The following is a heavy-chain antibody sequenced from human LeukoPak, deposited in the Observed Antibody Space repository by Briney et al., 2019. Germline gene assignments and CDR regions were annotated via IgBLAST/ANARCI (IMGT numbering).Heavy chain of an antibody. D-gene: IGHD1-26*01. CDR2: ISYDGSNQ. CDR3: ARGMGIDY. J-gene: IGHJ4*02. Sequence: PGGSLRLSCAASGFTFSSYPIHWVRQAPGKGLEWVALISYDGSNQYYADSVKGRFTISRDNSKNTLYLQMNSLRAEDTAVYYCARGMGIDYWGQGTLVTVSS. V-gene: IGHV3-30-3*01. CDR1: GFTFSSYP.